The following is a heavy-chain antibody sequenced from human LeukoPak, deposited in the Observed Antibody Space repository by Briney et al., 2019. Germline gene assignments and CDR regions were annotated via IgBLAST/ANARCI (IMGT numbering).Heavy chain of an antibody. J-gene: IGHJ5*02. CDR3: ARGTTVTYNWFDP. D-gene: IGHD4-11*01. V-gene: IGHV4-34*01. CDR1: GGSFSGYS. CDR2: INHSGST. Sequence: PSETLSLTCAVYGGSFSGYSWSWIRQPPGKGLEWIGEINHSGSTNYKPSLKSRVTISVDTSKNQFSLKLSSVTAADTAVYYCARGTTVTYNWFDPWGQGTLVTVSS.